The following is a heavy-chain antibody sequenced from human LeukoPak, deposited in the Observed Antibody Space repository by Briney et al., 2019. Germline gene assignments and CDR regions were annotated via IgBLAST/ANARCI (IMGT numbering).Heavy chain of an antibody. CDR2: ISGSGGST. CDR1: GFTFSSYA. D-gene: IGHD5-24*01. J-gene: IGHJ6*02. Sequence: GGSLRLSCAASGFTFSSYAMSWVRQAPGKGLEWVSAISGSGGSTYYADSVKGRFTISRDNSKNTLYLQMNSLSAEDTGIYYCARDRATKARIGGMDVWGQGTTVIVSS. V-gene: IGHV3-23*01. CDR3: ARDRATKARIGGMDV.